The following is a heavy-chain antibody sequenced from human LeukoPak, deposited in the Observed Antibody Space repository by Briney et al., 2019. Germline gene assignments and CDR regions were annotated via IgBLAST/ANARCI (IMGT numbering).Heavy chain of an antibody. D-gene: IGHD3-22*01. CDR3: ARDYDSSGYYYYQAFDI. J-gene: IGHJ3*02. V-gene: IGHV1-69*05. CDR2: IIPIFGTA. CDR1: GGTFSSYA. Sequence: GASVKVSCKASGGTFSSYAISLVRQAPGQGLEWMGRIIPIFGTANYAQKFQGRVTITTDESTSTAYMELSSLRSEDTAVYYCARDYDSSGYYYYQAFDIWGQGTMVTVSS.